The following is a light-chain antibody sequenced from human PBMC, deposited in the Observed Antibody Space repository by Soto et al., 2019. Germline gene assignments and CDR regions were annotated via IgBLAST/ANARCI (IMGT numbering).Light chain of an antibody. J-gene: IGLJ1*01. CDR1: RSDIGSYNR. CDR2: DVN. V-gene: IGLV2-18*02. Sequence: QSVLTQPASVSGSPGQSIVISCAGSRSDIGSYNRVSWYQQSPDTAPKLIIYDVNNRPSGVPDRFSGSKSGNTASLTISGLQAEDEADYYCNSYATSETYVFGTGTKVTVL. CDR3: NSYATSETYV.